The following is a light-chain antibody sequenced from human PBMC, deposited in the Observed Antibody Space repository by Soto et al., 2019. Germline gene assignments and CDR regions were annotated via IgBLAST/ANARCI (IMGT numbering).Light chain of an antibody. CDR3: QQYGSSPTST. Sequence: EIVLTESPGTLSLSPGERATLSCRASQSVSSSYLAWYQQKPGQAPRLLLYGASSRATGIPDRFSGSGSGTDFSPTTRRLEPEDFAVYYCQQYGSSPTSTFGQRTKVEIK. CDR1: QSVSSSY. J-gene: IGKJ1*01. CDR2: GAS. V-gene: IGKV3-20*01.